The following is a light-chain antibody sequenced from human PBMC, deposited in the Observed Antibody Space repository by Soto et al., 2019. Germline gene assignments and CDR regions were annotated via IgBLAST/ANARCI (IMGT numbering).Light chain of an antibody. CDR1: RSDIGAYNF. CDR3: TSWTTSTTMI. CDR2: DVN. V-gene: IGLV2-14*03. J-gene: IGLJ2*01. Sequence: QSALTQPASVSGSPGQSITISCTGTRSDIGAYNFVSWYQQHPGKAPKLILYDVNIRPSGVSYRFSGSKSGNTASLTISGLQAEDEVDYYCTSWTTSTTMIFGGGTKVTVL.